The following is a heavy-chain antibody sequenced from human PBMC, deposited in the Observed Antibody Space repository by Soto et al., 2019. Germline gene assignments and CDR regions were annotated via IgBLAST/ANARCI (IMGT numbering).Heavy chain of an antibody. CDR3: ARDTRLEGATVGLYDP. J-gene: IGHJ5*02. D-gene: IGHD1-26*01. Sequence: SETLSLTCSVSGGSISSYYWSWVRQPAGKGPEWIGRIYSNGGTDYTSSLKSRVTMSIDTSKDQFSLKLSSVTAADTAVYYCARDTRLEGATVGLYDPWGQGTLVTVSS. V-gene: IGHV4-4*07. CDR1: GGSISSYY. CDR2: IYSNGGT.